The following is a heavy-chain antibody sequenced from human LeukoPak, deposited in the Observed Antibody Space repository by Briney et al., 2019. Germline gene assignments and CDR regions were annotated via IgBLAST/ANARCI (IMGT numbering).Heavy chain of an antibody. CDR2: ISYDGSNK. J-gene: IGHJ4*02. CDR3: ATRGLY. CDR1: GFTFSSSA. V-gene: IGHV3-30*04. Sequence: PGGSLRLSCAASGFTFSSSAMSWVRQAPGKGLEWVAVISYDGSNKYYADSVKGRFTISRDNSKNTLYLQMNSLRAEDTAVYYCATRGLYWGQGTLVTVSS.